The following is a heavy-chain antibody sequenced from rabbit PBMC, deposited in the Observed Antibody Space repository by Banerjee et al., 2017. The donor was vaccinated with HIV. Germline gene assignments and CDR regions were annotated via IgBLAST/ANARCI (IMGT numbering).Heavy chain of an antibody. CDR3: ARDLAGVIGWNFNL. V-gene: IGHV1S45*01. CDR2: IYAASSGST. CDR1: GFSFSNKYV. D-gene: IGHD4-1*01. J-gene: IGHJ4*01. Sequence: QEQLEESGGGLVKPEGSLTLTCKASGFSFSNKYVMCWVRQAPGKGLEWIACIYAASSGSTWYASWAKGRFTISKTSSTTVTLQMTSLTAADTATYFCARDLAGVIGWNFNLWGPGTLVTVS.